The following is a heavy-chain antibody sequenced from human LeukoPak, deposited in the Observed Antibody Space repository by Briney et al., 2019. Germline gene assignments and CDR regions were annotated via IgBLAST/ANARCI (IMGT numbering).Heavy chain of an antibody. CDR2: ITDSGTNT. Sequence: PGGSLRLSCAVSGFTFRSYAMNWVRQAPGKGLEWVSVITDSGTNTYYGDSVKGRFTVSRDNSKNTLYLQMNSLRAEDTAVYYCAKGSGSGWYGWLDPWGHGTLVTVSS. J-gene: IGHJ5*02. V-gene: IGHV3-23*01. D-gene: IGHD6-19*01. CDR3: AKGSGSGWYGWLDP. CDR1: GFTFRSYA.